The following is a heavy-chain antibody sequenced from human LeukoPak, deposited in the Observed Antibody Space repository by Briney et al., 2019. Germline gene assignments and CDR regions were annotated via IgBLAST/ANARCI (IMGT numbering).Heavy chain of an antibody. CDR3: ARDRSSSGYCSSTSCYDDAFDI. D-gene: IGHD2-2*03. CDR2: IYYSGST. V-gene: IGHV4-61*01. J-gene: IGHJ3*02. CDR1: GGSFSSGSYY. Sequence: PSETLSLTCTVSGGSFSSGSYYWSWLRQPPGTGLEWLGYIYYSGSTNYNPSLKSRVTISVDTSKNQFSLKLSSVTAADTAVYYCARDRSSSGYCSSTSCYDDAFDIWGQGTMVTVSS.